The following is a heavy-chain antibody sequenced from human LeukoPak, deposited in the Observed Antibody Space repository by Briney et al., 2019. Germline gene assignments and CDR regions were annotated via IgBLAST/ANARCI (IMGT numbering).Heavy chain of an antibody. D-gene: IGHD3-10*01. CDR1: GGSFSGYY. CDR3: ARGVVRGVHFDY. CDR2: INHSGST. V-gene: IGHV4-34*01. Sequence: SETLSLTCAVYGGSFSGYYWSWIRQPPGKGLEWIGEINHSGSTNYNPSLKSRVTISVDTSKNQFSLKLSSVTAADTAVYYCARGVVRGVHFDYWGQGTLVTGSS. J-gene: IGHJ4*02.